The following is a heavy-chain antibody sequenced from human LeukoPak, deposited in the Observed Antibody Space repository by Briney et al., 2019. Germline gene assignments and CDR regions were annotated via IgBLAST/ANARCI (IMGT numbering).Heavy chain of an antibody. CDR3: AKETGYSSGWSDY. CDR1: GFTFSSYA. Sequence: GGSLRLSCAASGFTFSSYAMSWVRQAPGKGLEWVSAVTGSGGSTDYADSVKGRFTISRDNSKNTLYLQMNSLRAEDTAVYYCAKETGYSSGWSDYWGQGTLVTVSS. D-gene: IGHD6-19*01. CDR2: VTGSGGST. J-gene: IGHJ4*02. V-gene: IGHV3-23*01.